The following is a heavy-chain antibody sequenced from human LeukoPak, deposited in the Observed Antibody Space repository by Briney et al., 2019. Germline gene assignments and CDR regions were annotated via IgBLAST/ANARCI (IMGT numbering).Heavy chain of an antibody. CDR1: GDTFSDYT. D-gene: IGHD3-10*01. V-gene: IGHV1-69*02. CDR2: IIPILGIA. Sequence: ASVKVSCKTSGDTFSDYTVNWVRQGPGQGLEWMGRIIPILGIATYAQKFQDRVTITADRSTSTAYMELSSLRSEGTAVYYCARGRYYGSGSKNWFDSWGQGTPVTVSS. J-gene: IGHJ5*01. CDR3: ARGRYYGSGSKNWFDS.